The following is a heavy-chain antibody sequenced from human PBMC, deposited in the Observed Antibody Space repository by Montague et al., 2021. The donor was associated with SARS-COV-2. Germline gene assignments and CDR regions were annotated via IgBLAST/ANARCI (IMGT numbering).Heavy chain of an antibody. D-gene: IGHD3-10*01. CDR1: GGSISSYY. Sequence: SETLSLTCSVSGGSISSYYWSWIRQPPGKGLEWIGYINYSGSTNYNPSLMSRVTISVDTSKNQFSLKLSSVTAADTAVYYCARSPFLWFGTALGNWFDPWGQGTLVTVSS. V-gene: IGHV4-59*01. CDR3: ARSPFLWFGTALGNWFDP. J-gene: IGHJ5*02. CDR2: INYSGST.